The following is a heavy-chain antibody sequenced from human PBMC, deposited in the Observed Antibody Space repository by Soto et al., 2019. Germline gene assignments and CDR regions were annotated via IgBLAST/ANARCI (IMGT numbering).Heavy chain of an antibody. Sequence: GGSLRLSCAASGFTFSSYAMHLVRQAPGKGLEWVACISYDGSNKYYADSVKGRFTISGDNSKNTLYLQMNSLRAEDTAVYYCARYRDGFWSGPSGGLDVWAQGTTVPVSS. CDR2: ISYDGSNK. D-gene: IGHD3-3*01. J-gene: IGHJ6*02. CDR3: ARYRDGFWSGPSGGLDV. V-gene: IGHV3-30-3*01. CDR1: GFTFSSYA.